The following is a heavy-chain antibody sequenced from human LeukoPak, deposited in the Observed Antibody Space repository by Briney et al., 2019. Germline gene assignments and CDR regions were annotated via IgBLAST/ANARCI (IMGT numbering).Heavy chain of an antibody. D-gene: IGHD2-15*01. CDR1: GYTFTSYG. Sequence: ASVKVSCKASGYTFTSYGISWVRQAPGQGLEWMGWISAYNGNTNYAQKLQGRVTMTTDTSTSTAYMELRSLRSDDTAVYYCATTPAQECSGGSCEINDYWGQGTLVTVSS. V-gene: IGHV1-18*01. J-gene: IGHJ4*02. CDR2: ISAYNGNT. CDR3: ATTPAQECSGGSCEINDY.